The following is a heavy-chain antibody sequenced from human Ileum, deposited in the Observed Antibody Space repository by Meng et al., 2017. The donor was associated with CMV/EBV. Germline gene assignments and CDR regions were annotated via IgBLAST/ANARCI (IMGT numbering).Heavy chain of an antibody. CDR1: GGSIISGSHY. V-gene: IGHV4-61*02. Sequence: VPFQESGPRLVKPSQTLSLSCTVSGGSIISGSHYWSWIRQSAGKGLEWIGRIHTSGSTNYNPSLESRVTISIDASRNQFSLKLTSVTAADTAVYFCARGKAVGTGHWGQGTLVTVSS. D-gene: IGHD6-13*01. CDR3: ARGKAVGTGH. CDR2: IHTSGST. J-gene: IGHJ4*02.